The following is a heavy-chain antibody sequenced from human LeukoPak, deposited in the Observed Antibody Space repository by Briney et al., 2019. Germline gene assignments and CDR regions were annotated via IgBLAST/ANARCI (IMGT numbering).Heavy chain of an antibody. CDR1: GFPFSSHA. CDR2: ISNGKT. Sequence: PGGSLRFSCAASGFPFSSHAMSWVRQPPGKGLEWVSAISNGKTYYADSVRGRFTISRDDSKNTVYLQMNSLRDEDTALYYCVREAGYCASVCLKSNWFDPWGQGTLVTVSS. D-gene: IGHD2-21*02. V-gene: IGHV3-23*01. CDR3: VREAGYCASVCLKSNWFDP. J-gene: IGHJ5*02.